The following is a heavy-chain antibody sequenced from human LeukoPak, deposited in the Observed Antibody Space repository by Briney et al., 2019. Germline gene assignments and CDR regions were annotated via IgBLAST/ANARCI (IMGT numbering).Heavy chain of an antibody. CDR3: ARGSGWYYFDY. Sequence: GASVKVSCKASGYTFTSYGISWVRQAPGQGLEWVGWISAYNGNTNYAQKLQGRVTMTRDTSTSTVYMELSSLRSEGTAVYYCARGSGWYYFDYWGQGTLVTVSS. CDR1: GYTFTSYG. CDR2: ISAYNGNT. D-gene: IGHD6-19*01. V-gene: IGHV1-18*01. J-gene: IGHJ4*02.